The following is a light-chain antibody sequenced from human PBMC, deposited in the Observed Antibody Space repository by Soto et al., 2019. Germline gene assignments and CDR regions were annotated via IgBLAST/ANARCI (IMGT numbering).Light chain of an antibody. CDR3: QQYGSSPPYT. J-gene: IGKJ2*01. V-gene: IGKV3-20*01. CDR2: GAS. Sequence: EIVLTQFPGALSLSPGERVTLSCRASQTVSNTYLAWYQQKSGQAPKFLIYGASSRATGIPDRFSGSGSGTDFTLTISRLEPEDFAVYYCQQYGSSPPYTFGQGTKLEIK. CDR1: QTVSNTY.